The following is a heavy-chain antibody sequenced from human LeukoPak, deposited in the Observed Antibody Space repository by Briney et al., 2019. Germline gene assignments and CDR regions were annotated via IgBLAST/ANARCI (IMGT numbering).Heavy chain of an antibody. J-gene: IGHJ5*02. CDR1: GFTFSSYS. Sequence: GGSLRLSCAASGFTFSSYSMNWVRQAPGKGLEWVSAISGSGGSTYYADSVKGRFTISRDNSKNTLYLQMNSLRAEDTAVYYCAKEGQWLVRGWFDPWGQGTLVTVSS. CDR2: ISGSGGST. CDR3: AKEGQWLVRGWFDP. D-gene: IGHD6-19*01. V-gene: IGHV3-23*01.